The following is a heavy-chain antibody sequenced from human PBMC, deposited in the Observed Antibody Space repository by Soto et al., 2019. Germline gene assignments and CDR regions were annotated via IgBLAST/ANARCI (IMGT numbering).Heavy chain of an antibody. D-gene: IGHD6-6*01. CDR3: AREADSSSSYYYYGMDV. CDR1: GFTFSSYW. J-gene: IGHJ6*02. V-gene: IGHV3-74*01. Sequence: PGGSLRLSCAASGFTFSSYWMHWVRQAPGKGLVWVSRINSDGSSTSYADSVKGRFTISRDNAKNTLYLQMNSLRAEDTAVYYCAREADSSSSYYYYGMDVWGQGTTVTVSS. CDR2: INSDGSST.